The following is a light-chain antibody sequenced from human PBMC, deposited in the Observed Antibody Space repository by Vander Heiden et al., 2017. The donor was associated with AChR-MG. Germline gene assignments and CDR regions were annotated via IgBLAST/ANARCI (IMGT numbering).Light chain of an antibody. CDR1: SSNIGAGYE. V-gene: IGLV1-40*01. CDR3: QSYDSSLSAVV. CDR2: GNS. Sequence: QSVLTQPPSVSGAPGQRVTISCTGSSSNIGAGYEVHWYQQLPGTAPKLLIYGNSNRPSGVPDRVSGAKSGTSASLAITGLQAEDEADYYCQSYDSSLSAVVFGGGTKLTVL. J-gene: IGLJ2*01.